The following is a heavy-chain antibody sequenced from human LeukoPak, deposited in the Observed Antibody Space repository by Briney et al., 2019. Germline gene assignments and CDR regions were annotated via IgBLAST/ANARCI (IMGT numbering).Heavy chain of an antibody. CDR2: IYYSGST. V-gene: IGHV4-31*03. CDR1: GGSISSGGYY. J-gene: IGHJ4*02. D-gene: IGHD2-2*01. CDR3: ARGTPYCGSTSRYPYFYY. Sequence: SQTLSLTCTVSGGSISSGGYYWTWIRQHPGTGLEWIGYIYYSGSTYYKPSLRSRLTISVDTSKNQFSLKVNSVTAADTAVYYCARGTPYCGSTSRYPYFYYWGQGTLVTVSS.